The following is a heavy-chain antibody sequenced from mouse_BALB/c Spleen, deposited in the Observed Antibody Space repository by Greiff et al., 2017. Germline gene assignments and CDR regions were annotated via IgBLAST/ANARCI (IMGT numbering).Heavy chain of an antibody. J-gene: IGHJ4*01. Sequence: EVQRVESGGGLVKPGGSLKLSCAASGFTFSSYAMSWVRQTPEKRLEWVASISSGGSTYYPDSVKGRFTISRDNARNILYLQMSRLRSEDTAMYYCARLGTSYSRYDYWGQGTSVTVSS. V-gene: IGHV5-6-5*01. CDR1: GFTFSSYA. D-gene: IGHD2-14*01. CDR2: ISSGGST. CDR3: ARLGTSYSRYDY.